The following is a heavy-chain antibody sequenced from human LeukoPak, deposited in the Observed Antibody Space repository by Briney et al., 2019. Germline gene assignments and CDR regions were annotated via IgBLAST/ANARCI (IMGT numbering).Heavy chain of an antibody. D-gene: IGHD3-10*01. CDR3: AKSTHYYGWGSPCDY. Sequence: GGSLRLSCAASGFTFSSYGMHWVRQAPGQGLEWVAVISHDGSYKFYADSVKGRFTISRDTSKNTSFLQMDNLRVEDTAVYYCAKSTHYYGWGSPCDYWGQGTLVTVSA. CDR2: ISHDGSYK. J-gene: IGHJ4*02. V-gene: IGHV3-30*18. CDR1: GFTFSSYG.